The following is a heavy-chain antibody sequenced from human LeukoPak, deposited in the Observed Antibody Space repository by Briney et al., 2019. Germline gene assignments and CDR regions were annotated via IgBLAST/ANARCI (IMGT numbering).Heavy chain of an antibody. CDR3: AKDLVVPAAMYKTYYYYYGMDV. Sequence: PGGSLRLSCAASRFSSNAYAMSWVRQAPGKGLEWVSGISATGESTYYADSVKGRFTISRDNSKNTLFLQMNSLRAEDTAVYYCAKDLVVPAAMYKTYYYYYGMDVWGQGTTVTVSS. J-gene: IGHJ6*02. V-gene: IGHV3-23*01. D-gene: IGHD2-2*01. CDR2: ISATGEST. CDR1: RFSSNAYA.